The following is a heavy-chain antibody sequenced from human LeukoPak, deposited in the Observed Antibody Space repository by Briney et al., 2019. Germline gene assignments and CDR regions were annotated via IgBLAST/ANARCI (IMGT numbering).Heavy chain of an antibody. D-gene: IGHD3-22*01. V-gene: IGHV4-34*01. CDR3: ARGAYDSSGFPTRLLEYWYFDL. CDR1: GGSFSGYY. CDR2: INHSRST. J-gene: IGHJ2*01. Sequence: SETLSLTCAVYGGSFSGYYWSWIRQPPGKGLEWIGEINHSRSTNYNPSLKSRVTISVDTSKNQFSLKLSSVTAADTAIYYCARGAYDSSGFPTRLLEYWYFDLWGRGTLVTVSS.